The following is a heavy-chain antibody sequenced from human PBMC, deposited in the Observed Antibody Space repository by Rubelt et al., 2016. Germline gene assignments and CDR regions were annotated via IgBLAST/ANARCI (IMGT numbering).Heavy chain of an antibody. CDR3: ARELYCSSTSCYVDYYYGMDV. D-gene: IGHD2-2*01. CDR1: GGSISSGGYY. J-gene: IGHJ6*02. Sequence: SGGSISSGGYYWSWIRQHPGKGLEWIGYIYYSGSTYYNPSLKSRVTIPVDTSKNQFSLKLSSVTAADTAVYYCARELYCSSTSCYVDYYYGMDVWGQGTTVTVSS. V-gene: IGHV4-31*02. CDR2: IYYSGST.